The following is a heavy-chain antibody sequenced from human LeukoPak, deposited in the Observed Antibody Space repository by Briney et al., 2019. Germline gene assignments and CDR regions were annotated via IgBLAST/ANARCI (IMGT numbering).Heavy chain of an antibody. Sequence: SQTLSLTCTVSGGSISSGGYYWSWIRQPPGQGLEWIGYISYSGSTKYNPSLQSRVTISADTSKNQYSLKLTSVTAADTAVYYCARAPGAGYNRDWGQGTLVTVSS. D-gene: IGHD5-12*01. CDR2: ISYSGST. J-gene: IGHJ4*02. CDR1: GGSISSGGYY. CDR3: ARAPGAGYNRD. V-gene: IGHV4-61*08.